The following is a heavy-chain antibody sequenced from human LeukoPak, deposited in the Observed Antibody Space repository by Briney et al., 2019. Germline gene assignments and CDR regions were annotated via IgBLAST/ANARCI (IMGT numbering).Heavy chain of an antibody. D-gene: IGHD2-15*01. CDR2: IYYSGST. V-gene: IGHV4-39*07. CDR3: ARGIAATDV. Sequence: SETLSLTCTVSGGSISSSSYYWGWIRQPPGKGLEWIGSIYYSGSTYYNPSLKSRVTISVDTSKNQFSLKLSSVTAADTAVYYCARGIAATDVWGHGTTVIVSS. J-gene: IGHJ6*02. CDR1: GGSISSSSYY.